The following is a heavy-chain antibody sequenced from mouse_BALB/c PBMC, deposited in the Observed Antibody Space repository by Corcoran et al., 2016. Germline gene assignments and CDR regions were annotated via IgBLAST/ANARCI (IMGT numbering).Heavy chain of an antibody. CDR2: INTSTGEP. CDR1: GYTFTNYG. J-gene: IGHJ3*01. V-gene: IGHV9-3-1*01. D-gene: IGHD2-4*01. CDR3: ARGDYDFFWFAY. Sequence: QIQLVQSGPELKKPGETVKISCKASGYTFTNYGMNWVKQAPGKGLKWMGWINTSTGEPTYADDFKGRFAFSLETSASTAYLQINNLKNEETATYFCARGDYDFFWFAYWGQGTLVTVSA.